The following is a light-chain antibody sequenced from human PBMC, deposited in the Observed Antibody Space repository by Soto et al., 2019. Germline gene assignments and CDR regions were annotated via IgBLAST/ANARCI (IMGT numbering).Light chain of an antibody. CDR2: NNN. J-gene: IGLJ1*01. V-gene: IGLV1-40*01. Sequence: QSVLTQPPSVSGAPGQRVTISCTGSSPNIGAGYDVHWYQRLPGTAPKVLIYNNNNRPSGVPDRFSGSKSGTSASLAITGLQAEDEADYYCQSYDSSLSGSYVFGTGTKLTVL. CDR1: SPNIGAGYD. CDR3: QSYDSSLSGSYV.